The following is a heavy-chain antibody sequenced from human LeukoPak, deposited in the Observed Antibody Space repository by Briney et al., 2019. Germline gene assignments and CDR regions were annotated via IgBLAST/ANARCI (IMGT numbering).Heavy chain of an antibody. J-gene: IGHJ4*02. CDR2: ISGSGGST. D-gene: IGHD2-2*02. Sequence: GGSLRLSCAASGFTFSSYAMSWVRQAPGKGLEWVSAISGSGGSTYYADSVKGRFTISRDNSKNTLYLQMNSLRAEDTAVYYCAKMERACSSTSCYINYWGQGTLVTVSS. V-gene: IGHV3-23*01. CDR1: GFTFSSYA. CDR3: AKMERACSSTSCYINY.